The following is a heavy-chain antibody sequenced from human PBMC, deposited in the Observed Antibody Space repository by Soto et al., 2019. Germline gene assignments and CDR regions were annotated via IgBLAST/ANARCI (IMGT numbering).Heavy chain of an antibody. D-gene: IGHD4-17*01. CDR1: GFTFSKYA. CDR3: AKLTYGDPVDY. CDR2: INSSGGST. V-gene: IGHV3-23*01. J-gene: IGHJ4*02. Sequence: EVQLLESGGGLVQPGGSLRLSCAASGFTFSKYAMNWVRQAPGKGLEWVSTINSSGGSTSYADSVKARFTISRDNSENTRYLQMNSLRAEDTAVYYCAKLTYGDPVDYWGQGTLVTVSS.